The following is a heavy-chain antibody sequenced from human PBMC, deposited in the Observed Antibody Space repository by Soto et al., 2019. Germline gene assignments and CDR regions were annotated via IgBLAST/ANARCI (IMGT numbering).Heavy chain of an antibody. CDR3: ATSVGIAATGEDGLDV. CDR2: IIPILTTP. J-gene: IGHJ6*02. V-gene: IGHV1-69*01. CDR1: GGMFSTFG. Sequence: QVQLVQSGAEVKKTGSSVKVSCKASGGMFSTFGFSWVRQAPGQGPEWIGGIIPILTTPNYAERFQGRVTIVADELTTTVYMELSSLRSEETAMYYCATSVGIAATGEDGLDVWGQGTSVTVSS. D-gene: IGHD6-13*01.